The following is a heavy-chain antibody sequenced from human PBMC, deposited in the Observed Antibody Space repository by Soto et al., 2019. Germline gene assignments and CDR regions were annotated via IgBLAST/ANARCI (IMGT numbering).Heavy chain of an antibody. V-gene: IGHV1-2*02. CDR1: GYVFTGFY. J-gene: IGHJ5*02. D-gene: IGHD2-15*01. CDR3: ARGRSLKWNWFDR. Sequence: QVQLVQSGAAVKKPGASVRVSCKASGYVFTGFYLHWVRQAPGQGLEWMGWIFPNSGATNYAQKFQGRVTLTRDTSLSTGYMDLTRLTSDDTAVYYCARGRSLKWNWFDRWGQGTLVTVSS. CDR2: IFPNSGAT.